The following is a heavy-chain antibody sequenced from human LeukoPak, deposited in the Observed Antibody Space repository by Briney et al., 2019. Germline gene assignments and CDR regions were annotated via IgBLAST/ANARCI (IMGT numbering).Heavy chain of an antibody. CDR3: ARDQGYTYGQTHYFDL. D-gene: IGHD5-18*01. CDR2: VYASGTT. V-gene: IGHV4-4*07. CDR1: SVSINPYY. Sequence: TSETLSLTCSVSSVSINPYYWSWIRQSAGKGLEWIGRVYASGTTNYHPSLNGRVTLSVDMSKNHFSLRLSSVTAADTAVYYCARDQGYTYGQTHYFDLWGQGILVTVSS. J-gene: IGHJ4*02.